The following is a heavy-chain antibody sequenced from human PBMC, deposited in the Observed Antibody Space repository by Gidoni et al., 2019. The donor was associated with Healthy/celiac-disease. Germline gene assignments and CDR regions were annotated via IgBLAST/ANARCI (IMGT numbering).Heavy chain of an antibody. Sequence: QVQPVQSGAEVKKPGASVNVSCKVSGYTLTELSMNWVRQAPGKGLEWMGGFDPEDGETIYAQKFQGRVTMTEDTSTDTAYRELSSLRSEDTAVYYCATAGWDIVAFDYWGQGTLVTVSS. J-gene: IGHJ4*02. D-gene: IGHD2-15*01. CDR2: FDPEDGET. CDR3: ATAGWDIVAFDY. CDR1: GYTLTELS. V-gene: IGHV1-24*01.